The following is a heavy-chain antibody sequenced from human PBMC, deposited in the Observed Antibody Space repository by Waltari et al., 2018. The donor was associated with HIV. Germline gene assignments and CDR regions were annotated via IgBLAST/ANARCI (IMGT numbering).Heavy chain of an antibody. V-gene: IGHV4-39*01. J-gene: IGHJ3*02. CDR3: ARPTGMEQQLIHDACDI. D-gene: IGHD6-13*01. CDR2: ATYRGTT. Sequence: QLPLQESSPALVKPSENLSLPCPVSGPSITRTGHSWGRTRQTPGQGLACIGTATYRGTTYYNPSLKSRVTISVDTSKNQFSLSLSSVTAADTAIYCCARPTGMEQQLIHDACDIWGQGTLVTVSS. CDR1: GPSITRTGHS.